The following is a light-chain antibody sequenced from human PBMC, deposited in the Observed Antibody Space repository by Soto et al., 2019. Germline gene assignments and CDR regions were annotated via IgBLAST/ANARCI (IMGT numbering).Light chain of an antibody. CDR2: AAY. J-gene: IGKJ5*01. Sequence: DIQMTQSPSSVYASVGDRVTVTCRASQGIGSWLAWYQKKPGKAPILLIYAAYSLQSGVPSRFSGSGSGTDFTLTISSLQPEDCAIYFCQPANSFPITFGQGTRLEIK. CDR3: QPANSFPIT. CDR1: QGIGSW. V-gene: IGKV1-12*01.